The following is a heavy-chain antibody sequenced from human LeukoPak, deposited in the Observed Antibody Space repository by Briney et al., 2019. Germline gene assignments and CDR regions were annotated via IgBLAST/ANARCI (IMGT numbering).Heavy chain of an antibody. J-gene: IGHJ6*03. CDR2: INPSGSST. CDR3: GLSGNYYYYYMDV. D-gene: IGHD6-25*01. CDR1: GYSFTSHY. Sequence: ASVKVSCKASGYSFTSHYMHWVRQAPGQGLEWMGLINPSGSSTLYAQKFQGRLTITADESTTTAYMELSSLRSDDTAIYYCGLSGNYYYYYMDVWGKGTTVTISS. V-gene: IGHV1-46*01.